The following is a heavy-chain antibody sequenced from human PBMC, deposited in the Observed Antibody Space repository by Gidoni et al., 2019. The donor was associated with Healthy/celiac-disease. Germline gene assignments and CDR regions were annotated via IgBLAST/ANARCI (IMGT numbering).Heavy chain of an antibody. CDR1: GFTFSSYA. D-gene: IGHD1-26*01. CDR2: ISSSGGST. Sequence: EVQLLESGGGLVQPGGSLGLSCAASGFTFSSYAMSWVRQAPGKGLEWVAAISSSGGSTYYADSVKGRFNISRDNSKNTLYLQINSLRAEDTAVYYCAKEALGWELPTGFDYWGQGTLVTVSS. J-gene: IGHJ4*02. V-gene: IGHV3-23*01. CDR3: AKEALGWELPTGFDY.